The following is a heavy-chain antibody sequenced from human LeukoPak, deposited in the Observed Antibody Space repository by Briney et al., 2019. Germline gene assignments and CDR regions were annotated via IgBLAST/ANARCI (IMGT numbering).Heavy chain of an antibody. Sequence: SETLSLTCAVSGGSISSYYWSWIRQPPGKGLEWIGYIYYSGSTTYNPSLKSRVTISVDTSKNQFSLKLSSVTAADTAAYYCARWNSGTYTIDYWGQGTLVTVSS. V-gene: IGHV4-59*01. CDR3: ARWNSGTYTIDY. J-gene: IGHJ4*02. D-gene: IGHD3-10*01. CDR2: IYYSGST. CDR1: GGSISSYY.